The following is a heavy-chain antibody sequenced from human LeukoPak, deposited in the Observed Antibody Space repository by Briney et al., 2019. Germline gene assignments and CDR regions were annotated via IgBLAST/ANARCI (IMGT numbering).Heavy chain of an antibody. V-gene: IGHV4-4*09. D-gene: IGHD2-21*01. CDR2: IYTSGNT. J-gene: IGHJ6*02. CDR1: GGSISSYY. Sequence: SETLSLPCTVSGGSISSYYWSWIRQPPGKGLEWIGYIYTSGNTNYNPSLKSRVTISIDTSKNQFSLKLTSVTAADTAVYYCARAHSGSIYYGMDVWGQGTTVTVSS. CDR3: ARAHSGSIYYGMDV.